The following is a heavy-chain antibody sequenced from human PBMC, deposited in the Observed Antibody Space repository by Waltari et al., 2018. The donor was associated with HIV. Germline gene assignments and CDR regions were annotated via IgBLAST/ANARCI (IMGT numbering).Heavy chain of an antibody. Sequence: QVQLQESGPGLVKPSEPLSLPCTVSGGSISSYYWSWIRPTPGQALEWIGYLYYSGSTNDNPSLKSRVTISVDTSKNQFSLKLSSVTAADTAVYYCARRAGYCSSTSCWYYYGMDVWGQGTTVTVSS. V-gene: IGHV4-59*08. D-gene: IGHD2-2*03. CDR2: LYYSGST. J-gene: IGHJ6*02. CDR3: ARRAGYCSSTSCWYYYGMDV. CDR1: GGSISSYY.